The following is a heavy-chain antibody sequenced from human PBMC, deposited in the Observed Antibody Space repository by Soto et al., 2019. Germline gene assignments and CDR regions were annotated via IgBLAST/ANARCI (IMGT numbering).Heavy chain of an antibody. V-gene: IGHV3-74*01. CDR3: ARDGYSSGWYSPYYFDY. D-gene: IGHD6-19*01. Sequence: EVQLVESGGGLVQPGGSLRLSCAASGFTFSSYWMHWVRQAPGKGLVWVSRINSDGSSTSYADSVKGRFTISRDNAKNTLYLQMNSLRAEDTAVYYCARDGYSSGWYSPYYFDYWGQGTLVTVSS. J-gene: IGHJ4*02. CDR2: INSDGSST. CDR1: GFTFSSYW.